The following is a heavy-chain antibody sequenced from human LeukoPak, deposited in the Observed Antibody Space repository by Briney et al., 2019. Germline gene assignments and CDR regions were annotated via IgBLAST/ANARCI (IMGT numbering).Heavy chain of an antibody. CDR1: GGTFSSYA. D-gene: IGHD2-15*01. J-gene: IGHJ4*02. CDR3: AIRQAAGVDY. Sequence: GASVTVSCKASGGTFSSYAISWVRQAPGQGLEWMGRIIPILGIANYAQKFQGRFTITADKSTSTAYMELSSLRSEDTAVYYCAIRQAAGVDYWGQGTLVTVSS. CDR2: IIPILGIA. V-gene: IGHV1-69*04.